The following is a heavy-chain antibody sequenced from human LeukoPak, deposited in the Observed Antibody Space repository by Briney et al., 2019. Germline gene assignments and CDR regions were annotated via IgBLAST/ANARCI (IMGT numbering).Heavy chain of an antibody. CDR2: ISSSGSTI. CDR1: GFTFSDYY. J-gene: IGHJ3*02. Sequence: SGGSLRLSCAASGFTFSDYYMSWIRQAPGKGLEWVSYISSSGSTIYYADSVKGRFTISRDNAKNSLYLQMNSLRAEDTAVYYCARHTIFGLHDAFDIWGQGTMVTVSS. CDR3: ARHTIFGLHDAFDI. D-gene: IGHD3-3*01. V-gene: IGHV3-11*04.